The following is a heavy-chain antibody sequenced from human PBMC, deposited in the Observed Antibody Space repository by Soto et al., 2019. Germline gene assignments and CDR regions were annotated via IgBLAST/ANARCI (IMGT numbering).Heavy chain of an antibody. J-gene: IGHJ5*02. D-gene: IGHD6-13*01. CDR1: GGSISSGDYY. CDR3: ARDVAAAGKDWFDP. V-gene: IGHV4-30-4*01. CDR2: IYYSGNT. Sequence: KPSETLSLTCTVSGGSISSGDYYWSWIRQPPGEGLEWIGYIYYSGNTYYNPSLRSRVTISLDTSKNQFSLKLSSATAADTAVYYCARDVAAAGKDWFDPWGQGTLVTVSS.